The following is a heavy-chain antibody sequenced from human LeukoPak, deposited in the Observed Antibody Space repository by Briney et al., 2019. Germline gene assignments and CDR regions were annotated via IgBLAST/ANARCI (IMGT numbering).Heavy chain of an antibody. V-gene: IGHV4-34*01. CDR2: INHSGST. D-gene: IGHD1-26*01. J-gene: IGHJ4*02. CDR3: ASKVGATRTVDY. Sequence: SETLSLTCAVYGGSFSGYYWSWIRQPPGKGLEWIGEINHSGSTNYNPSLKSRVTISVDTSKSQFSLKLSSVTAADTAVYYCASKVGATRTVDYWGQGTLVTVSS. CDR1: GGSFSGYY.